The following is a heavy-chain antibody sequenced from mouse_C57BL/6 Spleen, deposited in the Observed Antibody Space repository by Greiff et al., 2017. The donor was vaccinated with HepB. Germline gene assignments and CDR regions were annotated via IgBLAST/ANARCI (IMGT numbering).Heavy chain of an antibody. D-gene: IGHD1-1*01. CDR3: ARGDYGSPAWFAY. J-gene: IGHJ3*01. V-gene: IGHV1-7*01. CDR2: INPSSGYT. CDR1: GYTFTSYW. Sequence: VKLVESGAELAKPGASVKLSCKASGYTFTSYWMHWVKQRPGQGLEWIGYINPSSGYTKYNQKFKDKATLTADKSSSTAYMQLSSLTYEDSAVYYCARGDYGSPAWFAYWGQGTLVTVSA.